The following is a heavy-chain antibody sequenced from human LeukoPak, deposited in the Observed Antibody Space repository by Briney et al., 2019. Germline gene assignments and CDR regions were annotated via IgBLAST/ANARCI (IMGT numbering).Heavy chain of an antibody. Sequence: GGSLRLSRAASGFTLSIQWMLCVPEAPGKGLVWVSRVNSEGKSTPHADSVKGRFTISRDNPKNTLYLQMNSLRAEDAAVYYCARDFKWLPEYWGQGTLVTVSS. CDR2: VNSEGKST. D-gene: IGHD3-22*01. J-gene: IGHJ4*01. CDR3: ARDFKWLPEY. V-gene: IGHV3-74*03. CDR1: GFTLSIQW.